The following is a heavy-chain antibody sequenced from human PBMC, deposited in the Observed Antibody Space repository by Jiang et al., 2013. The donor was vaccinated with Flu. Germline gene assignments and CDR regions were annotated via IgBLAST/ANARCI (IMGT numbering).Heavy chain of an antibody. Sequence: AEVKKPGASVKVSCKVSGYTLTKLSMHWVRQAPGKGLEWMGGFDPEDVETTYAQKFQGRFTMTEDTSRDIAYMELSSLRSEDTAVYYCATAGYSYGFGFDFWGQGTLVIVSS. D-gene: IGHD5-18*01. CDR3: ATAGYSYGFGFDF. CDR2: FDPEDVET. CDR1: GYTLTKLS. V-gene: IGHV1-24*01. J-gene: IGHJ4*02.